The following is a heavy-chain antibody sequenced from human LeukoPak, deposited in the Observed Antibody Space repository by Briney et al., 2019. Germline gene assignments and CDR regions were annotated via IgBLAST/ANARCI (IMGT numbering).Heavy chain of an antibody. CDR1: GGSISSSSYY. CDR2: IYYSGST. D-gene: IGHD3-10*01. Sequence: PSETLSLTCTVSGGSISSSSYYWGWIRQPPGKGLEWIGSIYYSGSTYYNPSLKSRVTISVDTSKNQFSLKLSSVTAADTAVYYCARRANYYGSGSNNFDYWGQGTLVTVSS. J-gene: IGHJ4*02. V-gene: IGHV4-39*07. CDR3: ARRANYYGSGSNNFDY.